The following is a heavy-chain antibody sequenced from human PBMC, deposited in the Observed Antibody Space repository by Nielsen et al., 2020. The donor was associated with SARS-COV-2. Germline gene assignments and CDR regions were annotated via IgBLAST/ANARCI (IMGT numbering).Heavy chain of an antibody. CDR1: GCSISSGGYS. CDR3: ARGGRITFGGADDAFDI. D-gene: IGHD3-16*01. Sequence: SYTLSLTFAVSGCSISSGGYSWSWIRQPPGKGLEWIGYIYHSGRTYYNPSLKSRVTISVDRSKNQFSLKLSSVTAADTAVYYCARGGRITFGGADDAFDIWGQGTMVTVSS. V-gene: IGHV4-30-2*01. J-gene: IGHJ3*02. CDR2: IYHSGRT.